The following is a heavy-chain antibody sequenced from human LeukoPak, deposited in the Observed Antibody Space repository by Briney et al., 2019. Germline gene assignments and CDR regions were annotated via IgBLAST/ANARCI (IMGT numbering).Heavy chain of an antibody. V-gene: IGHV4-59*01. J-gene: IGHJ5*02. CDR1: GGSISSYS. Sequence: SETLSLTCTVSGGSISSYSWNWIRQPPGKGLEWIGYMSYSGSTNYNPSLKSRVTISIDTSKNQFSLKLSSVTAADTAVYYCASGGYCGTTDCYPNWFDPWGQGTLVTVSS. D-gene: IGHD2-2*01. CDR3: ASGGYCGTTDCYPNWFDP. CDR2: MSYSGST.